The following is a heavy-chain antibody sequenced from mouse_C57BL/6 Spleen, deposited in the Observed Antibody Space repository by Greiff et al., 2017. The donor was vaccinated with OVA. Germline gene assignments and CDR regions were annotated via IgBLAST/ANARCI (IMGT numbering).Heavy chain of an antibody. CDR1: GYSFKSYY. V-gene: IGHV1-66*01. CDR3: ATASSYYFDY. D-gene: IGHD6-1*02. J-gene: IGHJ2*01. Sequence: QVQLQQSGPELVKPGASVKISCKASGYSFKSYYIHWVKQRPGQGLEWIGWIYPGSGNTKYNEKFKGKATLTADTSSSTAYMQLSSLTSEDSAVYYCATASSYYFDYWGQGTTLTVSS. CDR2: IYPGSGNT.